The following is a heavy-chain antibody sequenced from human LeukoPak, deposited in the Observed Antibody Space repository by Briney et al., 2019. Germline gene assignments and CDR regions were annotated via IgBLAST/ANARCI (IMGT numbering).Heavy chain of an antibody. V-gene: IGHV4-34*01. CDR1: GGSFSGYY. CDR2: INHSGST. J-gene: IGHJ4*02. D-gene: IGHD5-12*01. CDR3: ARGRPPSGYDFSY. Sequence: LSETLSLTCAVYGGSFSGYYWSWIRQPPGKGLEWIGEINHSGSTNYNPSLKSRVTMSVDTSKNQFSLKLSSVTAADTAVYYCARGRPPSGYDFSYWGQGTLVTVPS.